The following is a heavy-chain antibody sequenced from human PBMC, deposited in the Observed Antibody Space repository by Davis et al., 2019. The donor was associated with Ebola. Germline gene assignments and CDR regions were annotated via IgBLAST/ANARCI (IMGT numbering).Heavy chain of an antibody. CDR3: VRLRCVTTSTPSDY. Sequence: SETLSLTCTVSGGSISSYYWSWIRQPPGKGLEWIGYIYYSGSTNYNPSLKSRVTISVDTSKNQFSLRLTSVTAADTAVYYGVRLRCVTTSTPSDYWGQGTLVTVSS. CDR2: IYYSGST. J-gene: IGHJ4*02. D-gene: IGHD4-17*01. V-gene: IGHV4-59*08. CDR1: GGSISSYY.